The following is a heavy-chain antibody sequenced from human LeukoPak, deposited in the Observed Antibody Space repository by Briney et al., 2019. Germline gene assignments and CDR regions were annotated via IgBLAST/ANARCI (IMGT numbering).Heavy chain of an antibody. J-gene: IGHJ6*03. CDR2: INPNSGGT. Sequence: ASVKVSCKASGYTFTGYYMHWARQAPGQGLEWMGWINPNSGGTNYAQKFQGRVTMTRDTSISTAYMELSRLRSDDTAVYYCARGTSTDNYYMDVWGKGTTVTVSS. CDR1: GYTFTGYY. V-gene: IGHV1-2*02. D-gene: IGHD3-3*02. CDR3: ARGTSTDNYYMDV.